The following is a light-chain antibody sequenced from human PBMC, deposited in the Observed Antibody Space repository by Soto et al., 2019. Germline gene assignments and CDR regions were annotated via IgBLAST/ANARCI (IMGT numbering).Light chain of an antibody. Sequence: DIQMTQSPSTLSASVGERVTITCRASQSVSNWLAWYQQKPGKAPNLLIYDVSSLESGDPSSFSGSGSETEFILTIGSLQPDEFATYYCQQYDSYSCTFGQETKQEIK. CDR2: DVS. CDR1: QSVSNW. V-gene: IGKV1-5*01. J-gene: IGKJ1*01. CDR3: QQYDSYSCT.